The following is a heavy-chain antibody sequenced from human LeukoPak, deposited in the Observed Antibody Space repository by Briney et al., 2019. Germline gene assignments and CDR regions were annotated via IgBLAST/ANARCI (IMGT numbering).Heavy chain of an antibody. CDR2: INHSGST. CDR3: ARCKQRWLQFIDY. V-gene: IGHV4-34*01. CDR1: GGSFSGYY. J-gene: IGHJ4*02. D-gene: IGHD5-24*01. Sequence: SETLSLTCAVYGGSFSGYYWCWIRQPPGKGLEWIGEINHSGSTNYNPSLKSRVTISVDTSKNQFSLKLSSVTAADTAVYYCARCKQRWLQFIDYWGQGTLVTVSS.